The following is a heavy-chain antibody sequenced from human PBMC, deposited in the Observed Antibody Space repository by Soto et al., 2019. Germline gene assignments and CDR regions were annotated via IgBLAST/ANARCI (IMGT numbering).Heavy chain of an antibody. CDR3: ARELTYGFGYPTTSMDV. V-gene: IGHV3-48*02. Sequence: EVQLVESGGGLVQPGGSLRLSCAASGCTFSSYSMNWVRQAPGKGLEWVSYISSSSSTIYYADSVKGRFTISRDNAKNSLYLQMNSLRDEDTAVYYCARELTYGFGYPTTSMDVWGKGTTVTVSS. CDR2: ISSSSSTI. D-gene: IGHD3-10*01. CDR1: GCTFSSYS. J-gene: IGHJ6*04.